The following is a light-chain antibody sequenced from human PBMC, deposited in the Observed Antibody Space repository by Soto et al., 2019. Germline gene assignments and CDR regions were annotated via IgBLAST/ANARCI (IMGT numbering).Light chain of an antibody. CDR2: GAS. V-gene: IGKV3-15*01. CDR3: QQYNNWPLT. J-gene: IGKJ4*01. Sequence: EIVMTQSPATLSVSPGERATLSCRASQSVNTNLAWYQQKPGQAPRFLIYGASTRATGIPARFSGSGPGTEFTLTINSLQSEDFAIYYCQQYNNWPLTFGGGTKVDIK. CDR1: QSVNTN.